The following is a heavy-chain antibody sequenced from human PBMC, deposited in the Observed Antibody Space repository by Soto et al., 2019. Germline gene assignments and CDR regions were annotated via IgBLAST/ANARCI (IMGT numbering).Heavy chain of an antibody. CDR1: GYSFTNYW. Sequence: GESLKISCEGSGYSFTNYWIGWVRQMPGKGLEWMGIIYPGDSDTRYSPSFQGQVTISADKSISTAYLHLKASDTAMYYCARPRNILPTILYYWGQGTLVTVSS. CDR2: IYPGDSDT. J-gene: IGHJ4*02. D-gene: IGHD5-12*01. CDR3: ARPRNILPTILYY. V-gene: IGHV5-51*01.